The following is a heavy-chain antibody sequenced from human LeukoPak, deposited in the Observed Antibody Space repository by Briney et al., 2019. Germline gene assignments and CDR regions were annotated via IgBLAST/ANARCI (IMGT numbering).Heavy chain of an antibody. V-gene: IGHV4-59*08. CDR3: AAQAYYYDSSGYWGHY. CDR2: IYYSGST. D-gene: IGHD3-22*01. Sequence: SETLSLTCTVSGGSISSYYWSWIRQPPGKGLEWIGYIYYSGSTNYNPSLKSRVTIPVDTSKNQFSLKLSSVTAADTAVYYCAAQAYYYDSSGYWGHYWGQGTLVTVSS. J-gene: IGHJ4*02. CDR1: GGSISSYY.